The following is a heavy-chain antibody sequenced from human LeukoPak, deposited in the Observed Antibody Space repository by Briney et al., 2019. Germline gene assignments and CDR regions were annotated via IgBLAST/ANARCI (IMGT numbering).Heavy chain of an antibody. CDR3: ATDKKGSYSKDAAFDI. CDR1: GYTLTELS. J-gene: IGHJ3*02. D-gene: IGHD1-26*01. Sequence: ASVTVSCKVSGYTLTELSMHWVRQAPGKGLEWMGGFDPEDGETIYAQKFQGRVTMTEDTSTDTAYMELSSLRSEDTAVYYCATDKKGSYSKDAAFDIWGQGTMVTVSS. V-gene: IGHV1-24*01. CDR2: FDPEDGET.